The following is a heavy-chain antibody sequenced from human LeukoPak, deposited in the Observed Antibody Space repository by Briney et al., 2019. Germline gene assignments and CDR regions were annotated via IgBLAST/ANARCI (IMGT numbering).Heavy chain of an antibody. Sequence: GGSLRLSCAASGFTFNNAWMSWVRQAPGKGLEWVGRIKSKTDGGTTDYAAPVKGRFTISRDDSKNTLYLQMNSLKTEDTAVYYCTSRGKYYYDSSGLTTFDIWGQGTMVTVSS. V-gene: IGHV3-15*01. CDR2: IKSKTDGGTT. D-gene: IGHD3-22*01. J-gene: IGHJ3*02. CDR1: GFTFNNAW. CDR3: TSRGKYYYDSSGLTTFDI.